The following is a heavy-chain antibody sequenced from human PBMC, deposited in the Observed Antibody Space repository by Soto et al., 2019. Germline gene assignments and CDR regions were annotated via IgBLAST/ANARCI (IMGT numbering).Heavy chain of an antibody. D-gene: IGHD5-18*01. Sequence: QVQLVQSGAEVKKPGSSVKVSCNASGGTFSSDAISWVRQAPGQVLEWMGGIIPIFGTANYAQKFQGRVTITADESTSTAYMELSSLRSEDTAVYYCARGGFGSYGSFDYWGQGTLVTVSS. V-gene: IGHV1-69*12. J-gene: IGHJ4*02. CDR3: ARGGFGSYGSFDY. CDR2: IIPIFGTA. CDR1: GGTFSSDA.